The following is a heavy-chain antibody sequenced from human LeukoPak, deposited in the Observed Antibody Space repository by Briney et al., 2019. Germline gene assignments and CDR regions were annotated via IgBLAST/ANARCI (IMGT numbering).Heavy chain of an antibody. CDR1: GYTFTSYA. CDR3: ARVTVSAIRAGSYFDY. Sequence: GASVKVSCKASGYTFTSYAMHWVRQAPGQRLEWMGWINAGNGNTKYSQKFQGRVTITRDTSASTAYMELSSLRSEDTAVYYCARVTVSAIRAGSYFDYWGQGALVTVSS. CDR2: INAGNGNT. V-gene: IGHV1-3*01. J-gene: IGHJ4*02. D-gene: IGHD1-26*01.